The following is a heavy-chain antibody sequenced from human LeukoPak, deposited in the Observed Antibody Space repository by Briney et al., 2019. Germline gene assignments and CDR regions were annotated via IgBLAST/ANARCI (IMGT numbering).Heavy chain of an antibody. Sequence: GGSLRLSCAASGFTFSPYSMNWVRQAPGKGLEWVSSISSRSGYIYYGDSVKGRFTISRDNANNSLYLQMNSLRAEDTAVYYCARAPEWDVLRYFVRGGGHYFDYWGQGTVVTVSS. CDR2: ISSRSGYI. J-gene: IGHJ4*02. CDR1: GFTFSPYS. CDR3: ARAPEWDVLRYFVRGGGHYFDY. V-gene: IGHV3-21*01. D-gene: IGHD3-9*01.